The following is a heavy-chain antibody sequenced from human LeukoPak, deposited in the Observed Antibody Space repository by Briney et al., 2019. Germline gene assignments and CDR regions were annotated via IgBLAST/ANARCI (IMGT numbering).Heavy chain of an antibody. V-gene: IGHV4-59*01. Sequence: PSETLSLTCTVSSGSISSYYWSWIRQPPGKGLEWIGYIYYSGSTNYNPSLKSRVTISVDTSKKQFSLKLTSVTAADTAVYYCARDGYSAIDYWGQGTLVTVSS. D-gene: IGHD1-26*01. CDR2: IYYSGST. J-gene: IGHJ4*02. CDR3: ARDGYSAIDY. CDR1: SGSISSYY.